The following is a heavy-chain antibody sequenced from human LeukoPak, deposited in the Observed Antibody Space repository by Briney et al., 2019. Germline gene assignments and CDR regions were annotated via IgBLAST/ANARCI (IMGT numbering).Heavy chain of an antibody. J-gene: IGHJ4*02. CDR1: GGSFSGYY. CDR3: ARGWFAGDSSGYYHYYFDY. V-gene: IGHV4-34*01. Sequence: SETLSLTCAVYGGSFSGYYWSWIRQPPGKGLEWIGEINHSGSTNYNPSLKSRVTISVDTSKNQFSPKLSSVTAADTAVYYCARGWFAGDSSGYYHYYFDYWGQGTLVTVSS. CDR2: INHSGST. D-gene: IGHD3-22*01.